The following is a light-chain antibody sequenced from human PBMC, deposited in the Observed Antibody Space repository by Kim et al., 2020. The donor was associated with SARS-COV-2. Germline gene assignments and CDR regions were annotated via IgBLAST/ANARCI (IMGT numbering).Light chain of an antibody. CDR1: QSVRSN. CDR3: QQYNNWALP. J-gene: IGKJ4*01. V-gene: IGKV3-15*01. CDR2: DAS. Sequence: ETVMTQSPATLSVSPGERATLSCRASQSVRSNLAWYQQRPGQAPRLLIYDASTRATGIPARFSGSGSGTEFTPTISSLQSEDFAVYYCQQYNNWALPFGGGTKVDIK.